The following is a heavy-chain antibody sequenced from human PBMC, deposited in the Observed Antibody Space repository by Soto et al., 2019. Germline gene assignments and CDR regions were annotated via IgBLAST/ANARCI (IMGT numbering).Heavy chain of an antibody. J-gene: IGHJ4*02. D-gene: IGHD6-6*01. Sequence: EVQLLESGGGLVQPGGSLRLSCAASGFTFSDYAMSWVRQAPGKGLEWVSAISGSGGTTYYADSVKGRFTISRDNSKNTLYLQMNSLRAEDTVVYSCAKDLDSSSSYPDHWGQGTLVTVSS. V-gene: IGHV3-23*01. CDR2: ISGSGGTT. CDR1: GFTFSDYA. CDR3: AKDLDSSSSYPDH.